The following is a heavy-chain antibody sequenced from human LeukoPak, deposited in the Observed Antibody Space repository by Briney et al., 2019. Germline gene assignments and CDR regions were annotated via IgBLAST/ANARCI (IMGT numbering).Heavy chain of an antibody. CDR2: INSSGGGT. D-gene: IGHD3-22*01. J-gene: IGHJ3*02. CDR1: GYTFTSYY. Sequence: ASVKVSCKASGYTFTSYYIHWVRQAPGQGLEWMGVINSSGGGTTYAQKFQGRVTMTRDTSTSTVYMELSSLRAEDTAVYYCARDSWREAVVNDAFDIWGQGTMVTVSS. V-gene: IGHV1-46*01. CDR3: ARDSWREAVVNDAFDI.